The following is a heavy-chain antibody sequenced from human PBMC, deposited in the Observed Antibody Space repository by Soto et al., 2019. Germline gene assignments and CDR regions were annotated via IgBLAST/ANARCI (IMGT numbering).Heavy chain of an antibody. CDR1: GGSISSINW. CDR2: IYHSGST. D-gene: IGHD6-19*01. V-gene: IGHV4-4*02. CDR3: ARAGGLGAVAVDY. J-gene: IGHJ4*02. Sequence: SETLSLTCAVYGGSISSINWWSWVRQPPGKGLEWIGEIYHSGSTNYNPSLKSRVTISVDKSKNQFSLKLSSVTAADTAVYYCARAGGLGAVAVDYWGQGTLVTVSS.